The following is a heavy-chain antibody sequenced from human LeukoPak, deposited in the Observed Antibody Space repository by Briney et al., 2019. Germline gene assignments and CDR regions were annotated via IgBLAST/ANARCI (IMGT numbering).Heavy chain of an antibody. V-gene: IGHV4-38-2*02. CDR3: AREEVFNWFDP. J-gene: IGHJ5*02. Sequence: SETLSLTCAVSGYSISGGYYWGWIRQPPGKGLEWIGSIYHSGSTYYNPSLKSRVTISVDTSKNQFSLKLSSVTAADTAVYYCAREEVFNWFDPWGQGTLVTVSS. CDR1: GYSISGGYY. CDR2: IYHSGST. D-gene: IGHD3-10*01.